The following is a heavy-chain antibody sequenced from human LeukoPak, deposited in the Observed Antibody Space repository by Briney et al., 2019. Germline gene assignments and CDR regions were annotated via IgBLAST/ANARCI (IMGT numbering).Heavy chain of an antibody. Sequence: GESLKISCQGSGYSFTSYWIGWVRQMPGKGLEWMGIIYPGDSDTRYSPSFQGQVTISADKSISTAYLQWTSLKASDTAMYYRARELTRTYAFDIRGQGTMVTVSS. V-gene: IGHV5-51*01. J-gene: IGHJ3*02. CDR3: ARELTRTYAFDI. D-gene: IGHD3-10*01. CDR1: GYSFTSYW. CDR2: IYPGDSDT.